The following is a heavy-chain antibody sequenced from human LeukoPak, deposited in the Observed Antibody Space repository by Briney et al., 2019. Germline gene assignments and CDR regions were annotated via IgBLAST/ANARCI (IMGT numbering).Heavy chain of an antibody. V-gene: IGHV4-59*01. Sequence: SETLSLTCTVSGSSISSYYWSWIRQPPGKGLEWIGYIYYSGSTNYNPSLRSRVTISVDTSKNQFSLRLSSVTAADTAIYYCARIKWFGDNYFDFWGQGTLVTVSS. CDR1: GSSISSYY. CDR3: ARIKWFGDNYFDF. CDR2: IYYSGST. D-gene: IGHD3-10*01. J-gene: IGHJ4*02.